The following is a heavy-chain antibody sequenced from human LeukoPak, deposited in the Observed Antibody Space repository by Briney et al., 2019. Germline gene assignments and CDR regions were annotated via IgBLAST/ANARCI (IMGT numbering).Heavy chain of an antibody. D-gene: IGHD3-16*02. J-gene: IGHJ3*02. CDR2: IYYSGST. CDR3: ARSYDYVWGSYRLLAFDI. CDR1: GGSISSYY. V-gene: IGHV4-59*08. Sequence: SETLSLTCTVSGGSISSYYWSWIRQPPGKGLEWIGYIYYSGSTNYNPSLKSRVTISVDTSKNQFSLKLSSVTAADTAVYYCARSYDYVWGSYRLLAFDIWGQGTMVTVSS.